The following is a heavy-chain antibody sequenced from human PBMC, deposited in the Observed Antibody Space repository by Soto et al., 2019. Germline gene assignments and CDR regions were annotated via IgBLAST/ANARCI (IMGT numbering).Heavy chain of an antibody. CDR1: GDSFNNYA. D-gene: IGHD2-2*01. V-gene: IGHV1-69*13. CDR3: ARGSGDIVVVPAAPYDAFDI. Sequence: SVKVSCKACGDSFNNYAVHWVRHEPGQRLEWMGGIIAGIGTAKYSQKFQGRVTITADASTSTAYMELSSLRSEDTAVYYCARGSGDIVVVPAAPYDAFDIWGQGTMVTVSS. CDR2: IIAGIGTA. J-gene: IGHJ3*02.